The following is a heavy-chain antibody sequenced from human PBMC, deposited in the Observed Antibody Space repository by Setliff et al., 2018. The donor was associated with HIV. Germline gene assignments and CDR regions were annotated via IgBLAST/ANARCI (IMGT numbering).Heavy chain of an antibody. CDR3: ARVGGSGTYSTLDY. V-gene: IGHV1-46*04. CDR2: INPSGGST. D-gene: IGHD3-10*01. J-gene: IGHJ4*02. Sequence: GASVKVSCKASGYTFTRHHVHWVQQAPGQGLEWMGIINPSGGSTSYAQKLQGRFTLTSDTSTDTVYMELRSLRSEDSAVYYCARVGGSGTYSTLDYWGQGTLVTVSS. CDR1: GYTFTRHH.